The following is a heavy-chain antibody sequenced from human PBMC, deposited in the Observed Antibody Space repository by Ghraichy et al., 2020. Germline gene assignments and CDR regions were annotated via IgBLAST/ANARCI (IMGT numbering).Heavy chain of an antibody. CDR1: GGSFSGYY. D-gene: IGHD3-3*01. V-gene: IGHV4-34*01. CDR3: ARGYDFWSGYHDQYYYGMDV. J-gene: IGHJ6*02. Sequence: SQTLSLTCAVYGGSFSGYYWSWIRQPPGKGLEWIGEINHSGSTNYNPSLKSRVTISVDTSKNQFSLKLSSVTAADTAVYYCARGYDFWSGYHDQYYYGMDVWGQGTTVTVSS. CDR2: INHSGST.